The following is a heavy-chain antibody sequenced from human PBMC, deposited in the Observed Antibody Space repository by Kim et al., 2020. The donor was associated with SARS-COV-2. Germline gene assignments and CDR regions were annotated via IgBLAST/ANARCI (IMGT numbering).Heavy chain of an antibody. Sequence: GGSLRLSCAASGFTLSNAWVNWVRQTPGMGLEWVGRIKSETDGGTTDYAAPVKGRFTISRDDSKNTLYLQMSGLKTEDTAIYYCTTPTLRYLEWLLFDAFDIWRQGTMVTVSS. J-gene: IGHJ3*02. CDR3: TTPTLRYLEWLLFDAFDI. CDR2: IKSETDGGTT. CDR1: GFTLSNAW. V-gene: IGHV3-15*01. D-gene: IGHD3-9*01.